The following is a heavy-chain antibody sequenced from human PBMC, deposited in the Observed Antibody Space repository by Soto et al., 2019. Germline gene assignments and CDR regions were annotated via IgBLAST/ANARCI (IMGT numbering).Heavy chain of an antibody. V-gene: IGHV1-69*01. J-gene: IGHJ4*02. CDR3: ARSIGSGGVMGGFDY. CDR2: IIPIFDTP. D-gene: IGHD3-16*01. CDR1: GGTFNMYA. Sequence: QVQLVQSGAEVRKPGSAVRVSCKASGGTFNMYAMNWVRQAPGQGLEWMAGIIPIFDTPRYSQQFQGRVTITVDASTTPAYMERSSLRSEDTAIYYCARSIGSGGVMGGFDYWCQGTLVTVAS.